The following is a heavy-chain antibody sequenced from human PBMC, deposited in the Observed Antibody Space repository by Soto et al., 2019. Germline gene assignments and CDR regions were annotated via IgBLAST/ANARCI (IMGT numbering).Heavy chain of an antibody. V-gene: IGHV4-59*01. CDR1: GGSISSYY. D-gene: IGHD3-9*01. J-gene: IGHJ4*02. Sequence: SETLSLTCTVSGGSISSYYWSWIRQPPGKGLEWIGYIYYSGSTNYNPSLKSRVTISVDTSKNQFSLKLSSVTAADTAVYYCARASLSLVIGYWGQGTLVTVSS. CDR2: IYYSGST. CDR3: ARASLSLVIGY.